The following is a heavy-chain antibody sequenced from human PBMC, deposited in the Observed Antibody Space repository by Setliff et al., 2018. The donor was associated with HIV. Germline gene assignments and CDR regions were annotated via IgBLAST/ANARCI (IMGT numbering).Heavy chain of an antibody. CDR3: TTYSGYTDGPVEKYFDY. V-gene: IGHV3-15*01. D-gene: IGHD5-12*01. Sequence: GGSLRLSCAARGFFFTNAWMSWVRQAPGRGPEWVGRVRSKKDGGTIDYAAPVKGRFTISRDDSKSTLFLQMNSLITDDTAVYYCTTYSGYTDGPVEKYFDYWGHGTLVTVSS. CDR2: VRSKKDGGTI. J-gene: IGHJ4*01. CDR1: GFFFTNAW.